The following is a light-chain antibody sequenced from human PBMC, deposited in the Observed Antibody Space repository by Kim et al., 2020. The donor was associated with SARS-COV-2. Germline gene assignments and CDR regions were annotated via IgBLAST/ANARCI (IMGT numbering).Light chain of an antibody. J-gene: IGLJ2*01. V-gene: IGLV3-9*01. CDR3: QVWDGRAVV. CDR1: NIENRN. CDR2: RDS. Sequence: SYELTQPLSVSVALRQTARMTCGGDNIENRNVHWYQQRPGQAPILLIYRDSKRPSGIPERVSGSNSGNTATLTISGVQAGDEADYYCQVWDGRAVVFGGG.